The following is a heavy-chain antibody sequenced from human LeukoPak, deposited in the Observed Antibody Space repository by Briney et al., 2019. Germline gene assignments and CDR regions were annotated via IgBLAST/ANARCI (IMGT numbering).Heavy chain of an antibody. CDR1: GFIFSSYA. J-gene: IGHJ4*02. V-gene: IGHV3-23*01. CDR2: ISGSGGST. D-gene: IGHD3-9*01. Sequence: GGSLRLSCAASGFIFSSYAMSWVRQAPGKGLEWVSAISGSGGSTYYADSVKGRFTISRDNPKNTLYLQMNSLRAEDTAVYYCAKDLVSRDYDIYDYWGQGTLVTVSS. CDR3: AKDLVSRDYDIYDY.